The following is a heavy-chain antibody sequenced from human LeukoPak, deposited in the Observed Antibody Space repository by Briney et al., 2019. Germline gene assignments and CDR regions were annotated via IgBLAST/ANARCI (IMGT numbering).Heavy chain of an antibody. D-gene: IGHD2-2*01. Sequence: GGSLRLSCAASGFTFSSYWMHWVRQAPGKGLAWVSRINSDGSSTSYADSVKGRFTISRDNAKNTLYLQMNSLRAEDTAVYYCARGSPSWEDFDYWGQGTLVTVSS. CDR1: GFTFSSYW. CDR3: ARGSPSWEDFDY. V-gene: IGHV3-74*01. CDR2: INSDGSST. J-gene: IGHJ4*02.